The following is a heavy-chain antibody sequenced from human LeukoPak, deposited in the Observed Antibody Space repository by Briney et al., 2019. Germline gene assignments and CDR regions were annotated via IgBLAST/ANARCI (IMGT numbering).Heavy chain of an antibody. V-gene: IGHV1-18*01. CDR3: ARDLRGFDWLLRELDY. CDR1: GYTFTSYG. J-gene: IGHJ4*02. CDR2: ISAYNGNT. Sequence: ASVKVSRMASGYTFTSYGISWVRQAPGQGLEWMGWISAYNGNTNYAQKLQGRVTMTTDTSTSTAYMELRSLRSDDTAVYYCARDLRGFDWLLRELDYWGQGTLVTVSS. D-gene: IGHD3-9*01.